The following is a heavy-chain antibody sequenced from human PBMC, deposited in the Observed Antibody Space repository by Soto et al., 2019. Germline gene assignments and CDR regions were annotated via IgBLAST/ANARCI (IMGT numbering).Heavy chain of an antibody. Sequence: EVQLVESGGGLVQPGRSLRLSCGASGFTFDDYAMHWVRQAPGKGLEWVSGISWNSGSIAYADSVKGRFTISRDNAKNSLYLQMNSLTPEDTALYYWAKDFSDIWDYRRDFDYWGQGTLVTVSS. CDR2: ISWNSGSI. CDR3: AKDFSDIWDYRRDFDY. J-gene: IGHJ4*02. CDR1: GFTFDDYA. V-gene: IGHV3-9*01. D-gene: IGHD1-7*01.